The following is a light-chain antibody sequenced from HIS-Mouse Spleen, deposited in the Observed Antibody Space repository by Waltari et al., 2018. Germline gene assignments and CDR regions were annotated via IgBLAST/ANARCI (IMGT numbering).Light chain of an antibody. V-gene: IGKV3-15*01. CDR1: QSVSSN. CDR3: QKYNNWPYT. CDR2: GAS. Sequence: IVMTQSPATLSVSPGERATLSCRASQSVSSNLAWYQQKPGQAPRLLIYGASTRATGIPARFSGSGSGTEFTLTISSMQSEDFAVYYCQKYNNWPYTFGQGTKLDIK. J-gene: IGKJ2*01.